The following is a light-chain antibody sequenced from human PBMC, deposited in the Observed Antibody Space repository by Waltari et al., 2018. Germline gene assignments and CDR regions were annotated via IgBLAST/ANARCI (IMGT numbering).Light chain of an antibody. CDR3: QQYGSSPLT. V-gene: IGKV3-20*01. Sequence: EIVLTQSPGTLSLSPGERATLSCRASQSVSSSYLAWYQQKPGQAPRLLIYGASSRATGLPDRFSGRGSGTDFTLTISRLEPEDFAVYYCQQYGSSPLTFGGGTKVEIK. CDR1: QSVSSSY. CDR2: GAS. J-gene: IGKJ4*01.